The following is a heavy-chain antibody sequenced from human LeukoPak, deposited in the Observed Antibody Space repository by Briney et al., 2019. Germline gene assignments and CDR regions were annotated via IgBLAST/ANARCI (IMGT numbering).Heavy chain of an antibody. CDR2: IYHSGST. V-gene: IGHV4-30-2*01. D-gene: IGHD6-6*01. CDR3: ARVEAARLWAFDP. Sequence: PSQTLSLTCAVSGGSISSGGYSWSWIRQPPGEGLEWIGYIYHSGSTYYNPSLKSRVTISVDRSKNQFSLKLSSVTAADTAVYYCARVEAARLWAFDPWGQGTLVTVSS. CDR1: GGSISSGGYS. J-gene: IGHJ5*02.